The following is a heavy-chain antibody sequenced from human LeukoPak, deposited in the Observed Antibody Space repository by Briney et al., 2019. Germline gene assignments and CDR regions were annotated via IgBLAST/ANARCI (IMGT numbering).Heavy chain of an antibody. CDR2: ISSSSSYI. V-gene: IGHV3-21*01. J-gene: IGHJ4*02. CDR3: ARDRNSGYSGYAFDC. D-gene: IGHD5-12*01. CDR1: GFTFSSYS. Sequence: GGSLRLSCAASGFTFSSYSMNWVRQAPGKGLEWVSSISSSSSYIYYADSVKGRFTISRDNAKNSLYLQMNSLRAEDTAVYYCARDRNSGYSGYAFDCWGQGTLVTVSS.